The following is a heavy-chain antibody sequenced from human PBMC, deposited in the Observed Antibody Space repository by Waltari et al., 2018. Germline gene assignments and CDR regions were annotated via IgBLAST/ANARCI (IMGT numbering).Heavy chain of an antibody. J-gene: IGHJ6*03. D-gene: IGHD3-3*01. CDR3: SRDQRITIFGIGGYYYYMDV. Sequence: QVQLQESGPGLVKPSETLSLTCTVSGGSISSYYWSWIRQPPGKGLEWIGYVYYSWSTNYNPSLKSRGTISVDTSKNQFSLNLSSVSAADTAVDYCSRDQRITIFGIGGYYYYMDVWGKGTPVTVSS. V-gene: IGHV4-59*01. CDR1: GGSISSYY. CDR2: VYYSWST.